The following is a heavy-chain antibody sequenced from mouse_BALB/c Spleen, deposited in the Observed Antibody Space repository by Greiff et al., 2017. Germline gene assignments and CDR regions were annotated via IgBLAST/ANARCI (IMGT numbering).Heavy chain of an antibody. Sequence: VQLQQSGAELMKPGASVKISCKATGYTFSSYWKEWVKQMPGHGLEWIGEILPGSGSTYYNEKFKGKATFTADTSSNTAYMQLSSLTCEDSAVYYCARGDLFAYWGQGTLVTVSA. CDR1: GYTFSSYW. CDR2: ILPGSGST. J-gene: IGHJ3*01. D-gene: IGHD3-3*01. V-gene: IGHV1-9*01. CDR3: ARGDLFAY.